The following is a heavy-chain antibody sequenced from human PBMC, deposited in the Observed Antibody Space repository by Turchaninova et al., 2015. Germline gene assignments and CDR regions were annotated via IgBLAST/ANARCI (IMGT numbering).Heavy chain of an antibody. D-gene: IGHD5-12*01. J-gene: IGHJ4*02. CDR3: IRASPHTRVGWWLRLMDE. CDR2: TDYSSKVYN. CDR1: GDTVSISSAA. Sequence: QVQLQQSGPGLVQPSQTLPLTCPIAGDTVSISSAAWNWSRQSTSCGLVWLGGTDYSSKVYNDWAISVKRRIPVTPDPSKNRISHQQEAVTPDDAAVYFCIRASPHTRVGWWLRLMDEWGQGTLVTVSS. V-gene: IGHV6-1*01.